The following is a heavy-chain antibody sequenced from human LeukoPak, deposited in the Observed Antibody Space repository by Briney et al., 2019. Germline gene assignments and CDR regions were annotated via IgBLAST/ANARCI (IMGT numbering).Heavy chain of an antibody. CDR1: GYTFTGYC. CDR3: ARGVVWNRPRHYYYYYYMDV. Sequence: ASVKVSCKASGYTFTGYCMHWVRQATGQGLEWMGWMNPNSGNTGYAQKFQGRVTMTRNTSISTAYMELSSLRSEDTAVYYCARGVVWNRPRHYYYYYYMDVWGKGTTVTVSS. J-gene: IGHJ6*03. D-gene: IGHD2-8*01. CDR2: MNPNSGNT. V-gene: IGHV1-8*02.